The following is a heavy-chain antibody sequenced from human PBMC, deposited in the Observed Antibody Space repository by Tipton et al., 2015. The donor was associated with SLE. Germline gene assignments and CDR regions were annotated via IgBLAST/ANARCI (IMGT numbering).Heavy chain of an antibody. CDR1: GYSISSGYY. CDR3: ARDLGHGGDSDY. Sequence: GLVKPSETLSLTCAVSGYSISSGYYWGWIRQPPGKGLEWIGSVSHNGVTAYNPSLKSRVTILVDKSKNQFSLRVTSVTAADTAVYYCARDLGHGGDSDYWGQGTLVTVSS. J-gene: IGHJ4*02. D-gene: IGHD3/OR15-3a*01. CDR2: VSHNGVT. V-gene: IGHV4-38-2*02.